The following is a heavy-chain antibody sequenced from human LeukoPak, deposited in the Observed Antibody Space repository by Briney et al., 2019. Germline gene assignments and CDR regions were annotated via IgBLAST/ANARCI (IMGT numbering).Heavy chain of an antibody. D-gene: IGHD5-12*01. Sequence: PSETLSLTCTVPGGSSSSSSYSWGSVRQPPGKGLAWIGSIYYSGSTYYNPSLKSRVTISLDTSKNQFSLKLSSVTAGDTAVYYCARRGGRGYSGYEYYFDYWGQGTLVTVSS. J-gene: IGHJ4*02. CDR2: IYYSGST. V-gene: IGHV4-39*01. CDR3: ARRGGRGYSGYEYYFDY. CDR1: GGSSSSSSYS.